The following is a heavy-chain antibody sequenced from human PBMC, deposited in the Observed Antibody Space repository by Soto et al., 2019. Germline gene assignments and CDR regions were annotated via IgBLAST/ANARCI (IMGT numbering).Heavy chain of an antibody. D-gene: IGHD2-21*02. CDR1: GGTFSSYT. Sequence: ASVKVSCKASGGTFSSYTISWVRQAPGQGLEWMGRIIPILGIANYAQKFQGRVTITADKSTSTAYMELSSLRSEDTAVYYCASDSLAYCACDSYSGAFDISGHGTMLTVSS. CDR2: IIPILGIA. J-gene: IGHJ3*02. V-gene: IGHV1-69*02. CDR3: ASDSLAYCACDSYSGAFDI.